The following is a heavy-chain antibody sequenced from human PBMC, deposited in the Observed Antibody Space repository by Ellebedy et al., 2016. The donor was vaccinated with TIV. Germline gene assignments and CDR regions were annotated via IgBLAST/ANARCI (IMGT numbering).Heavy chain of an antibody. Sequence: MPSETLSLTCAVHGGSLSSDYWSWIRKSPEKGLEWIGEINHSGSTSYNPSLKSRVSISVDTPKKQFSLKLSSVTAADTAVYYCARAFQYSSGWAFDYWGQGILVAVSS. V-gene: IGHV4-34*01. D-gene: IGHD6-19*01. CDR1: GGSLSSDY. J-gene: IGHJ4*02. CDR2: INHSGST. CDR3: ARAFQYSSGWAFDY.